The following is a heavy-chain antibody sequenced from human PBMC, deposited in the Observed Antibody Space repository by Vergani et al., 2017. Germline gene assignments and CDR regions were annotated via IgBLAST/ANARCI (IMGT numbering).Heavy chain of an antibody. Sequence: VQLVESGGGLVKPGGSLRLSGAASGFTVSDFSMSWGGQAPGKGLEWVAFIGSSGPYINYADSVKGRFIISRDNTNNSLFLQLRSLRAEDAAVYYCAGDCTSGGCPDNYGMDVWGQGATVTVSS. D-gene: IGHD2-8*01. CDR1: GFTVSDFS. CDR2: IGSSGPYI. CDR3: AGDCTSGGCPDNYGMDV. J-gene: IGHJ6*02. V-gene: IGHV3-21*06.